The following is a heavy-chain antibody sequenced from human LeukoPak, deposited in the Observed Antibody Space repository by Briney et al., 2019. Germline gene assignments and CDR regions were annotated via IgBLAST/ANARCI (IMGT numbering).Heavy chain of an antibody. J-gene: IGHJ3*02. CDR3: TRRYNYDSSGYYYVRDAFDI. CDR2: IRSKAYGGTT. V-gene: IGHV3-49*04. D-gene: IGHD3-22*01. Sequence: GGSLRLSCAASGFTFDDYAMHWVRHAPGKGLEWVGFIRSKAYGGTTKNAASVKGRFTISRDDSRSIAYLQMNSLKTEDTAVYYCTRRYNYDSSGYYYVRDAFDIWGQGTMVTVSS. CDR1: GFTFDDYA.